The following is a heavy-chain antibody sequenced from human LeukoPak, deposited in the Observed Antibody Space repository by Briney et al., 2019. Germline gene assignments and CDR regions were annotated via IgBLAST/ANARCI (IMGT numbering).Heavy chain of an antibody. J-gene: IGHJ4*02. CDR2: ITGSGDTT. V-gene: IGHV3-23*01. CDR3: AKWGDYDILTGYYVSDF. CDR1: GFTFSNYA. D-gene: IGHD3-9*01. Sequence: GGSLRLSCAASGFTFSNYAMSWVRQAPGKGLEWVSAITGSGDTTYYADSVKGRFTISRDNSKNTLYVEMNTLRAEDTAVYYCAKWGDYDILTGYYVSDFWGQGTLVTVSS.